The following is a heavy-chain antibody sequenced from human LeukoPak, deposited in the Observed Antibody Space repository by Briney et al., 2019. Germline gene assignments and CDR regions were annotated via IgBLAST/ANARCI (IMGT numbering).Heavy chain of an antibody. CDR2: IWYDGSNK. J-gene: IGHJ4*02. Sequence: ERSLRLSCAASGFTFSSYGMHWVRQAPGKGLEWVAVIWYDGSNKFYADSVKGRFIISRDNAKNSLYLQMNSLRAEDTAVYYCARDRGSGWHTFDYWGQGTLVTVSS. CDR3: ARDRGSGWHTFDY. D-gene: IGHD6-19*01. V-gene: IGHV3-33*01. CDR1: GFTFSSYG.